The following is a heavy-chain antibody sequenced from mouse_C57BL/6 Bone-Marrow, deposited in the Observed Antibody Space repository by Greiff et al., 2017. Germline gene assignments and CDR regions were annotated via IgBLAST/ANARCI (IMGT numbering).Heavy chain of an antibody. V-gene: IGHV1-59*01. Sequence: QVQLQQPGAELVRPGTSVKLSCKASGYTFTSYWMHWVKQRPGQGLEWIGVIDPSDSYTNYNQKFKGKATLTVDTSSSTAYMQLSSLTSEDSAVYYCARSTDGGFAYWGQGTLVTVSA. D-gene: IGHD1-1*01. CDR2: IDPSDSYT. CDR1: GYTFTSYW. J-gene: IGHJ3*01. CDR3: ARSTDGGFAY.